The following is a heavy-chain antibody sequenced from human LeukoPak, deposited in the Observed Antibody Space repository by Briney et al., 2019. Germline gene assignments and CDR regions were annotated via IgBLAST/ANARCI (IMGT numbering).Heavy chain of an antibody. CDR3: ATRGVVVPAATLDY. Sequence: GGSLRLSCAASGFTFSSYAMSWVRQAPGKGLEWVSAISGSGGSTYYADSVKGRFTISRDNSKNTLYLQMNSLRAEDTAVYYCATRGVVVPAATLDYWGQGTLVTVSS. V-gene: IGHV3-23*01. D-gene: IGHD2-2*01. CDR2: ISGSGGST. CDR1: GFTFSSYA. J-gene: IGHJ4*02.